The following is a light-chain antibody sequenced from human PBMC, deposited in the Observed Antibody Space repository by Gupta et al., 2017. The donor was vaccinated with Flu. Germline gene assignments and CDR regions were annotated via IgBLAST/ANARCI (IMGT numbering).Light chain of an antibody. CDR1: QTINTY. CDR3: QQSYSSPLT. Sequence: GDRVTITCRASQTINTYLNWYQQKPGKAPELLIYAASSLQGGVPSRFSGSGSGRDFTLTISSLQPEDFATYYCQQSYSSPLTFGGGTKVEI. CDR2: AAS. V-gene: IGKV1-39*01. J-gene: IGKJ4*01.